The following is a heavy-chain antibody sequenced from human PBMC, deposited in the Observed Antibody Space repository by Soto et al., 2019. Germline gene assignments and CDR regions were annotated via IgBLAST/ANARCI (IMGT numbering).Heavy chain of an antibody. V-gene: IGHV3-30-3*01. Sequence: GGSLRLSCAASGFTFSSYAMHWVRQAPGKGLEWVAVISYDGSNKYYADSVKGRFTISRDNSKNTLYLQMNSLRAEDTAVYYCARTVGGLDVWSQGTTVTVSS. D-gene: IGHD3-10*01. CDR2: ISYDGSNK. CDR1: GFTFSSYA. J-gene: IGHJ6*02. CDR3: ARTVGGLDV.